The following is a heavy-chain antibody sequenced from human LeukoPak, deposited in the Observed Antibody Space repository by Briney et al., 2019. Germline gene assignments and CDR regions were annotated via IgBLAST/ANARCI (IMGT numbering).Heavy chain of an antibody. J-gene: IGHJ6*02. CDR1: GYTFTSYG. V-gene: IGHV1-18*01. D-gene: IGHD4-17*01. CDR2: ISAYNGNT. Sequence: GASVKVSCKASGYTFTSYGISWVRQAPGQGVEWMGWISAYNGNTNYAQKLQGRVTMTTDTSTSTAYMELRSLRSDDTAVYYCARDYGDYDYYYYYGMDVWGQGTTVTVSS. CDR3: ARDYGDYDYYYYYGMDV.